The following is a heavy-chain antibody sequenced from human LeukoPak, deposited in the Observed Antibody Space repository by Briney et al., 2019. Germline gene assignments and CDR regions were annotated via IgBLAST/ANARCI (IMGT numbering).Heavy chain of an antibody. Sequence: WASVKVSCKASGYTFTSYYMHWVRQAPGQGLEWMGIINPSGGSTSYAQKFQGRVTMTRNTSISTAYMELSSLRSEDTAVYYCARGSDRWLAIEHWGQGTLVTVSS. V-gene: IGHV1-46*01. CDR1: GYTFTSYY. D-gene: IGHD6-19*01. CDR2: INPSGGST. J-gene: IGHJ5*02. CDR3: ARGSDRWLAIEH.